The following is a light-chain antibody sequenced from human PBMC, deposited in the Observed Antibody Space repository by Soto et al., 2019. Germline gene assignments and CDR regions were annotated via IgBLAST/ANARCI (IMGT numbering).Light chain of an antibody. J-gene: IGKJ2*01. Sequence: EIVLTQSPDTLTLSPGERATLSCRASQTVSSNYLAWYQQKPGQSPSLLIYHASSRATGIPDRFSGSGSGTDFTLTISRLEPEDFAVYYCHHYGSSPYTFGQGTKLEIK. CDR3: HHYGSSPYT. V-gene: IGKV3-20*01. CDR1: QTVSSNY. CDR2: HAS.